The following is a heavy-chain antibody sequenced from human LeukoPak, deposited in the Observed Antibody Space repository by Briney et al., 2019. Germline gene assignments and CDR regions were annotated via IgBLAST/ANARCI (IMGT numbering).Heavy chain of an antibody. CDR1: GGSINNYY. D-gene: IGHD2-2*01. Sequence: SETLSLTCTVSGGSINNYYWSWIRQPAGKGLEWIGRMYASGATDYNPSLKSRVTMSVDTSTNQFSLNLSSVTAADTAVYHCARSPYCTTTSCPTPAYYFHYMDVWGKGTTVTVSS. CDR3: ARSPYCTTTSCPTPAYYFHYMDV. V-gene: IGHV4-4*07. CDR2: MYASGAT. J-gene: IGHJ6*03.